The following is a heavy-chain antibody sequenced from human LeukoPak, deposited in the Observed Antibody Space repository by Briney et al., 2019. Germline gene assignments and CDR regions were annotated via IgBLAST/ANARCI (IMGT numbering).Heavy chain of an antibody. CDR2: ISGSGGST. CDR3: AKNSTTVTTGPFDY. Sequence: GSLRPSLGASGFPFRNYAMSWVRQAPGKGLEGVSAISGSGGSTYYADSVKCRFTISRDNSKNTLYLQMNSLRAEDTAVYYCAKNSTTVTTGPFDYWGQGTLVTVSS. D-gene: IGHD4-17*01. CDR1: GFPFRNYA. V-gene: IGHV3-23*01. J-gene: IGHJ4*02.